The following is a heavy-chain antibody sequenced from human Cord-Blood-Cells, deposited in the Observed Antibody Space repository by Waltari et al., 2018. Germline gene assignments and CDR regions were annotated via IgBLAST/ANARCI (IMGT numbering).Heavy chain of an antibody. V-gene: IGHV4-39*01. CDR3: ASRPGAAAGTFDY. J-gene: IGHJ4*02. Sequence: QLQLQESGPGLVKPSETLSLTCTVSGGSISSSSYYWGWIRQPPGKGLEWIGCIYYSGSTYYNPSLKSRVTISVDTSKNQFSLKLSSVTAADTAVYYCASRPGAAAGTFDYWGQGTLVTVSS. D-gene: IGHD6-13*01. CDR1: GGSISSSSYY. CDR2: IYYSGST.